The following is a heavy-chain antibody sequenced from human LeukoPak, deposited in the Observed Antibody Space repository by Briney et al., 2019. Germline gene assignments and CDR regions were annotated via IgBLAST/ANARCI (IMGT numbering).Heavy chain of an antibody. V-gene: IGHV1-69*13. CDR1: GGTFSSYA. D-gene: IGHD3-22*01. CDR2: LIPIFGTA. Sequence: SVKVSCKASGGTFSSYAISWVRQAPGQGLEWMGGLIPIFGTANYAQKFQGRVSITADESTSTAYMELSSLRSEDTAVYYCARGRFDYYDTSGYYYFDYWGQGTLVTVSS. J-gene: IGHJ4*02. CDR3: ARGRFDYYDTSGYYYFDY.